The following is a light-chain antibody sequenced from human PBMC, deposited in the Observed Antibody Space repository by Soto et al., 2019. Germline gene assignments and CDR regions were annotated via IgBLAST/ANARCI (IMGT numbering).Light chain of an antibody. Sequence: DIKMTQSPSSLSASVGDRVTITCRASQSVSNYLQWYQQKSGHAPKLLVYAASSLHSGVPSRFSGSGSGTDFTLTISSLQPEDFATYYCQQSYSTPITFGQGTRLEIK. CDR1: QSVSNY. CDR3: QQSYSTPIT. CDR2: AAS. V-gene: IGKV1-39*01. J-gene: IGKJ5*01.